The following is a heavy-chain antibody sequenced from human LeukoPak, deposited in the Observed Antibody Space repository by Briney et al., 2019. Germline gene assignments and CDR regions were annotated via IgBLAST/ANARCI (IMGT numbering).Heavy chain of an antibody. V-gene: IGHV3-74*01. D-gene: IGHD3-22*01. CDR3: ARDYYDSSGYFDY. Sequence: GGSLRLSCAASGLTFSSHWMHWVRQAPGKGLVWVSRITNDGSSTTYADSVKGRFTISRDNAKNMLYLQVNSLRAEDTAVYYCARDYYDSSGYFDYWGQGTLVTVSS. CDR2: ITNDGSST. CDR1: GLTFSSHW. J-gene: IGHJ4*02.